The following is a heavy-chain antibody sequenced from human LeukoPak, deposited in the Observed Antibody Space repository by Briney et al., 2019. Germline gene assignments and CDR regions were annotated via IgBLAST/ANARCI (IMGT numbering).Heavy chain of an antibody. CDR3: AREPYSSGWYFSYYFDY. V-gene: IGHV3-74*01. CDR2: ITNDGSST. Sequence: PGGSLRLSCAASGLTFSSHWMHWVRQAPGKGLVWVSRITNDGSSTTYADSVKGRFTISRDNSKNTLYLQMNSLRVEDTAVYYCAREPYSSGWYFSYYFDYWGQGTLVTVSS. CDR1: GLTFSSHW. J-gene: IGHJ4*02. D-gene: IGHD6-19*01.